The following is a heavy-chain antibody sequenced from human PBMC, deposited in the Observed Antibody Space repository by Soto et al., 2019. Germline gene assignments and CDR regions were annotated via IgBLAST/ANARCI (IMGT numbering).Heavy chain of an antibody. CDR1: GFTFSSCS. Sequence: GSLRLSCASSGFTFSSCSMNWVRQAPGKGLEWVSFISGSGDTKYYADSVKGRFTISRDNAKNSLYLQMSSLRDEDTAVYYCAKYCSSDVCFDYWGQGTLVTVSS. D-gene: IGHD2-8*01. CDR2: ISGSGDTK. V-gene: IGHV3-48*02. J-gene: IGHJ4*02. CDR3: AKYCSSDVCFDY.